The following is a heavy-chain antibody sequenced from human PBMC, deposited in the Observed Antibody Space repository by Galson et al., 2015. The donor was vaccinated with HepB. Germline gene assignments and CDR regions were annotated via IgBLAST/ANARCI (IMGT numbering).Heavy chain of an antibody. D-gene: IGHD3-16*02. CDR1: GYTFIGYY. Sequence: SVKVSCKASGYTFIGYYMHWVRQAPGQGLEWMGWINANTAGTKYAEKFQGRVAMTRDTSISTAYMELSRLTSDDTAVYYCAKGRDLVITEIDYWGQGTLVTVSS. J-gene: IGHJ4*02. V-gene: IGHV1-2*02. CDR2: INANTAGT. CDR3: AKGRDLVITEIDY.